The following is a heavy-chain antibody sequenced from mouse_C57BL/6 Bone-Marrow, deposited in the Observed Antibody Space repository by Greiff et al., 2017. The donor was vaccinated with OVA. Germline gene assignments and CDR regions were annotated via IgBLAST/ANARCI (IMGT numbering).Heavy chain of an antibody. CDR1: GFTFSSYG. V-gene: IGHV5-6*01. J-gene: IGHJ3*01. CDR3: ARQIYYYGSREAWFAY. Sequence: EVMLVESGGDLVKPGGSLKLSCAASGFTFSSYGMSWVRQTPDKRLEWVATISSGGSYTYYPDSVKGRFTISRDNAKNTLYLQMSSLKSEDTAMYYCARQIYYYGSREAWFAYWGQGTLVTVSA. D-gene: IGHD1-1*01. CDR2: ISSGGSYT.